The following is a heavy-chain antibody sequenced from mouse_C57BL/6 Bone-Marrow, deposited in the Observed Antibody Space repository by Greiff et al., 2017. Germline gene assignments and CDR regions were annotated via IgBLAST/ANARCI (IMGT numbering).Heavy chain of an antibody. V-gene: IGHV10-1*01. CDR1: GFSFNTYA. CDR3: VRLWVVDV. D-gene: IGHD1-1*01. CDR2: IRSKSNNYAT. J-gene: IGHJ1*03. Sequence: EVQLVESGGGLVQPKGSLKLSCAASGFSFNTYAMNWVRQAPGRGLEWVARIRSKSNNYATYYADSVKDRCTLSRDDSESMLYLQINNLKTEDTAMYYCVRLWVVDVWGTGTTVTVSS.